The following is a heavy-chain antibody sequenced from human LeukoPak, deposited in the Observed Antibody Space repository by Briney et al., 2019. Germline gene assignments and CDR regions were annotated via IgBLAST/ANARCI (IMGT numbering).Heavy chain of an antibody. CDR3: VRRGDASSGWGDHDF. V-gene: IGHV3-23*01. Sequence: GGSLRLSCAASGFTFNRNAISWVRQAPGKGLEWVSTIGGSGDKTFYADSVKGRFTISRDNSKNMVHLQMNSLTGEDTALYYRVRRGDASSGWGDHDFWGQGGLVTVSS. CDR1: GFTFNRNA. CDR2: IGGSGDKT. D-gene: IGHD6-19*01. J-gene: IGHJ4*02.